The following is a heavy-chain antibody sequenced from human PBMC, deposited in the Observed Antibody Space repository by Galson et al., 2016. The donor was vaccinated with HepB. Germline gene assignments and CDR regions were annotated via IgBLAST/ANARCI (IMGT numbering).Heavy chain of an antibody. CDR1: GFSFGSYA. D-gene: IGHD2-2*01. V-gene: IGHV3-33*08. CDR2: IWYDGTSK. J-gene: IGHJ4*02. CDR3: ARAPVTSTTCCYYFDY. Sequence: SLRLSCAASGFSFGSYAMHWVRQAPGKGLEWVAVIWYDGTSKYYVDSVKGRFTISKDNSKNTLYLQMNSLRAEDTAVYYCARAPVTSTTCCYYFDYWGQGTLVTVSS.